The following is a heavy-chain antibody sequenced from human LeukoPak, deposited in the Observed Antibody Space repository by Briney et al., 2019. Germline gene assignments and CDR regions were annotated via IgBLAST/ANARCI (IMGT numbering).Heavy chain of an antibody. V-gene: IGHV4-39*07. CDR3: ARDYCSSTSCGGFDY. CDR1: GGSISSSSYY. D-gene: IGHD2-2*01. Sequence: SETLSLTCTVSGGSISSSSYYWGWIRQPPGKGLEWIGSIYHNGSTYYNPSLKSRVTISVDTSKNQFSLKLGSVTAADTAVYYCARDYCSSTSCGGFDYWGQGTLVTVSS. J-gene: IGHJ4*02. CDR2: IYHNGST.